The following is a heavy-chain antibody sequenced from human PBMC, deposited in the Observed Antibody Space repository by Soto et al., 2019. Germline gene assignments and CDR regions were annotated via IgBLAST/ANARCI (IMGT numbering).Heavy chain of an antibody. CDR2: IIPIFGTA. CDR3: ARMTAMVTPYFDY. Sequence: SVKVSCKASEVTFSTYSISWVLQAPGQGLEWMGGIIPIFGTANYAQKFQGRVTITADESTSTAYMELSSLRSEDTAVYYCARMTAMVTPYFDYWGQGTLVTVSS. V-gene: IGHV1-69*13. J-gene: IGHJ4*02. CDR1: EVTFSTYS. D-gene: IGHD5-18*01.